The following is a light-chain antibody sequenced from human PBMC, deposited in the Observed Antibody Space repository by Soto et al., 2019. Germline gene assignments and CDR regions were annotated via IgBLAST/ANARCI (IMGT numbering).Light chain of an antibody. Sequence: DIQMTQSPSSLSASVGDRVTITCRASQTVSTYLNWYQQELGKATKLLIYAASTLQSGVPSRFSGRGSGTYFTLTISTLQPEDIATYYCQQSSSTPRTFGQGTKVEIK. CDR1: QTVSTY. V-gene: IGKV1-39*01. J-gene: IGKJ1*01. CDR3: QQSSSTPRT. CDR2: AAS.